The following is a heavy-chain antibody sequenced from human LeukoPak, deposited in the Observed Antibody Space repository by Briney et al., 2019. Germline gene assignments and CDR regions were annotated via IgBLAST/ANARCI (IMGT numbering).Heavy chain of an antibody. CDR3: ARDDRSVWGSYRYTSFDY. D-gene: IGHD3-16*02. J-gene: IGHJ4*02. CDR2: IYYSGST. V-gene: IGHV4-39*02. CDR1: GGSISSSSYY. Sequence: PSETMSLTCIVSGGSISSSSYYWGSIRQPPGKGLEWIGSIYYSGSTYYNPSLKSRVTISVDTSKNQFSLKLSSVTAADTAVYYCARDDRSVWGSYRYTSFDYWGQGTLVTVSS.